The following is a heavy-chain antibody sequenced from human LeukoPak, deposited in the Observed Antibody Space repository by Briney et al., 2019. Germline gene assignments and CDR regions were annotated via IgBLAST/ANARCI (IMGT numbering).Heavy chain of an antibody. D-gene: IGHD1-26*01. V-gene: IGHV3-7*01. CDR3: AKDQTPMDSGTYGFDY. Sequence: QAGGSLRLSCTASGFFFSNYWMSWVRQAQGKGLEWVANINLDGNGRFYVDSGKGRFTISRDNAKNSLYLHMNSLRAEDTALYYCAKDQTPMDSGTYGFDYWGQGTLVTVSS. J-gene: IGHJ4*02. CDR1: GFFFSNYW. CDR2: INLDGNGR.